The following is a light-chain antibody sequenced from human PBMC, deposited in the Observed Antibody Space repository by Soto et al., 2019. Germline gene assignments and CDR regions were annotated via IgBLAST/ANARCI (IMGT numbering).Light chain of an antibody. CDR2: TAT. CDR1: QNVFTW. V-gene: IGKV1-39*01. CDR3: QQSYTAPPWT. J-gene: IGKJ1*01. Sequence: DIQMTQSPSTLSASVGDRVTITCRSSQNVFTWLAWYQHKPGKAPKLLIYTATTLQSEVPSRFSGSGSETDFTLTISSLQPDDFETYYCQQSYTAPPWTFGQATRWIS.